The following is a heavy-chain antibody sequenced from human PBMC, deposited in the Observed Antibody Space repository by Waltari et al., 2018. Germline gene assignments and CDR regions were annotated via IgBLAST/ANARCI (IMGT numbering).Heavy chain of an antibody. J-gene: IGHJ5*02. V-gene: IGHV3-64*07. Sequence: EVQLVESGGGLVQPGGSVRLSCTGSELSFCSYARHWVRQAPGKGLEYFSAISGNGDSIYYADSVKGRFTISRDNSKNMLYLQMGSLRAEDMAVYYCARDGRPYGGPNWFDPWGQGTLVTVSS. CDR1: ELSFCSYA. CDR3: ARDGRPYGGPNWFDP. D-gene: IGHD3-10*01. CDR2: ISGNGDSI.